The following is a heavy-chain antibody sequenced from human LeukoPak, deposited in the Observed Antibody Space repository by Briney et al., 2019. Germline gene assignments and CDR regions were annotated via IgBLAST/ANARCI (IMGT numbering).Heavy chain of an antibody. J-gene: IGHJ4*02. CDR3: ARETDFWSGYYIDY. CDR1: GFTFSDYY. V-gene: IGHV3-11*04. CDR2: ISDSGSTI. D-gene: IGHD3-3*01. Sequence: PGGSLRLSCAASGFTFSDYYTSWVRQAPGKGLEWISYISDSGSTIYYADSVKGRFTISRDNAKNSLYLQMNSLRAEDTAVYYCARETDFWSGYYIDYWGQGTLVTVSS.